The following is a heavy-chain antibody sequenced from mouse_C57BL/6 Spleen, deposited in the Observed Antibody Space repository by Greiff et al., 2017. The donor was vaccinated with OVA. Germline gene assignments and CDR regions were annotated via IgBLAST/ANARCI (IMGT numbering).Heavy chain of an antibody. D-gene: IGHD2-4*01. Sequence: EVQLQQSGPELVKPGASVKISCKASGYSFTGYYMNWVKQSPEKSLEWIGEINPSTGGTTYNQKFKAKATLTVDKSSSTAYMQLKSLTSEDSAVYYCARSRRGYYDYDYYAMDYWGQGTSVTVSS. J-gene: IGHJ4*01. CDR3: ARSRRGYYDYDYYAMDY. CDR2: INPSTGGT. CDR1: GYSFTGYY. V-gene: IGHV1-42*01.